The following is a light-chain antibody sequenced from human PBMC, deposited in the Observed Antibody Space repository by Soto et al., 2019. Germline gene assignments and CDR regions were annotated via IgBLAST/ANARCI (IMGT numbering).Light chain of an antibody. CDR1: QGISNY. Sequence: IQLTQSPSSLSASVGDRVTITCWASQGISNYLAWYQQKPGKAPKLLIYAASTLRSGVPSRFSGSESGTDFTLTISSLQPEDFASYYCQHLNSYPLTFGGGTKVEIK. J-gene: IGKJ4*01. V-gene: IGKV1-9*01. CDR3: QHLNSYPLT. CDR2: AAS.